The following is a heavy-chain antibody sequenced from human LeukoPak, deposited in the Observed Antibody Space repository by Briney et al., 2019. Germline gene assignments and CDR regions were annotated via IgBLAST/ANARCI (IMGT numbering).Heavy chain of an antibody. CDR3: ARGIQLWYVWDY. CDR1: GYPFTGYY. V-gene: IGHV1-2*06. D-gene: IGHD5-18*01. J-gene: IGHJ4*02. Sequence: ASVKVSCKASGYPFTGYYMHWVRQAPGQGLEWMGRINPNSGGTNYAQKFQGRVTMTRDTSISTAYMELSRLRSDDTAVYYCARGIQLWYVWDYWGQGTLVTVSS. CDR2: INPNSGGT.